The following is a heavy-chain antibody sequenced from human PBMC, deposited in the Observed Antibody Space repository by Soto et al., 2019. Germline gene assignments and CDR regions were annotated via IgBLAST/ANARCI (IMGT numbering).Heavy chain of an antibody. V-gene: IGHV1-8*01. D-gene: IGHD2-21*02. CDR3: ARGGGVTLSDY. J-gene: IGHJ4*02. CDR1: GYPFTSYD. CDR2: MNPNSGNT. Sequence: GXSVKVSCNAAGYPFTSYDINWVRQATGQGLEWMGWMNPNSGNTGYAQKFQGRVTMTRNTSISTAYMELSSLRSEDTAVYYCARGGGVTLSDYWGQGTLVTVSS.